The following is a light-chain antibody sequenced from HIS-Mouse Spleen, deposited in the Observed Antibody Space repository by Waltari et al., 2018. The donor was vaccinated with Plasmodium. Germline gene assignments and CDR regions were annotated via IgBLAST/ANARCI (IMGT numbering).Light chain of an antibody. Sequence: SYELTQPPSVSVSPGQTARITCSGDALPKQYAYWYQQKPGQAPVLVIYKDSGRPSGSPGGFTGPRSGTTVTLTISGVQAEDEADYYCQSADSSGTYRVFGGGAKLTVL. V-gene: IGLV3-25*03. CDR3: QSADSSGTYRV. CDR1: ALPKQY. CDR2: KDS. J-gene: IGLJ2*01.